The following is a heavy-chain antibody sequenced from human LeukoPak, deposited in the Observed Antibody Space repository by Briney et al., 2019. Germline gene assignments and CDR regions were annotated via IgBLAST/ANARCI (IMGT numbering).Heavy chain of an antibody. CDR1: GYTFSSYA. Sequence: ASVKVSCKASGYTFSSYAMNWVRQAPGQGLEWMGWINPNSGGTNYAQKFQGRVTMTRDTSISTAYMELSRLRSDDTAVYYCARDRSLPGRNRGYSGYDESGYWGQGTLVTVSS. CDR3: ARDRSLPGRNRGYSGYDESGY. V-gene: IGHV1-2*02. CDR2: INPNSGGT. J-gene: IGHJ4*02. D-gene: IGHD5-12*01.